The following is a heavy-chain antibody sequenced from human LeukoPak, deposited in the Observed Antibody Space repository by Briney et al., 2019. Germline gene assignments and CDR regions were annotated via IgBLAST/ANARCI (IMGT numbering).Heavy chain of an antibody. CDR2: FSGSGGIT. D-gene: IGHD3-10*01. V-gene: IGHV3-23*01. CDR3: AKVRSGSYYKSLDY. CDR1: GFTFSSYA. Sequence: GGSLRLSCAASGFTFSSYAMSWVRQAPGKGLECISGFSGSGGITYYADSVKGRFTISRDNSKNTLYLQMNSLRAEDTAVYYCAKVRSGSYYKSLDYWGQGTLVTVSS. J-gene: IGHJ4*02.